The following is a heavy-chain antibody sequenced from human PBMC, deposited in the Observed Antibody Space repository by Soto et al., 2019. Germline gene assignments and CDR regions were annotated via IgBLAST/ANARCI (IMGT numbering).Heavy chain of an antibody. CDR2: ISSNGGTT. V-gene: IGHV3-64*01. CDR3: VRRVSGNYDY. J-gene: IGHJ4*02. CDR1: GFTFSSYD. D-gene: IGHD1-7*01. Sequence: EVQLAESGGGMVQPGGSLRLSCVASGFTFSSYDMHWVRQAPGKGLEYVSSISSNGGTTYYGNSVKCRFTISRDNSKNTVYRPLGSLRGGGMAVYYCVRRVSGNYDYWGQGTLVTVSS.